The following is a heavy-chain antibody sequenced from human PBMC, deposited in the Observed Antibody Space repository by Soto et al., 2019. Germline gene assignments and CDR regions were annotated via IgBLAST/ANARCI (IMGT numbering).Heavy chain of an antibody. CDR3: ARDQYYGGTGGAFDI. CDR2: IYYSGST. D-gene: IGHD4-17*01. J-gene: IGHJ3*02. V-gene: IGHV4-31*03. CDR1: GGSISSGGYY. Sequence: QVQLQESGPGLVKPSQTLSLTCTVSGGSISSGGYYWSWIRQHPGKGLEWIGYIYYSGSTYYNPSLKSRVTIAVDTSKNQCALKLSSVTAADTAVYYCARDQYYGGTGGAFDIWCQGTMVTVSS.